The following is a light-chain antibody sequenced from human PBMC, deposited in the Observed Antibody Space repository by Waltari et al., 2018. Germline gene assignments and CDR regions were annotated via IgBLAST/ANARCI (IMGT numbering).Light chain of an antibody. CDR2: GAS. V-gene: IGKV1-12*01. J-gene: IGKJ4*01. CDR1: QGINSW. Sequence: IQMTQSPSSVSASVGDRVTVTCRASQGINSWLAWYQQKPGRAPKLRIYGASSLQSGGPSRFSGSGSGTDFTLTISSLQPDDFATYYCQQAASFPLTFGGGTKVEIK. CDR3: QQAASFPLT.